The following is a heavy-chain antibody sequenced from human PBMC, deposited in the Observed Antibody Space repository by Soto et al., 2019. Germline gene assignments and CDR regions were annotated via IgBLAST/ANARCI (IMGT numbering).Heavy chain of an antibody. Sequence: EVQLVESGGGLVKPGGSLRLSCAASGFTFSNAWMSWVRQAPGKGLEWVGRIKSKTDGGTTDYAAPVKGRFTISRDDSENTLYLQMNSLKTEDTAVYYCTTGDIVVVPAATDYYYYMDVWGKGTTVTVSS. CDR2: IKSKTDGGTT. CDR1: GFTFSNAW. D-gene: IGHD2-2*01. CDR3: TTGDIVVVPAATDYYYYMDV. J-gene: IGHJ6*03. V-gene: IGHV3-15*01.